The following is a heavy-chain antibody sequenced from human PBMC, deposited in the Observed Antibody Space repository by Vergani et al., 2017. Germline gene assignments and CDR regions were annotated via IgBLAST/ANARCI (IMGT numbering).Heavy chain of an antibody. D-gene: IGHD5-24*01. J-gene: IGHJ4*02. CDR2: ISGSGGST. CDR1: GFTFSSYA. CDR3: VGFVRDGYNPPVY. V-gene: IGHV3-23*04. Sequence: VQLVQSGAEVKKPGGSLRLSCAASGFTFSSYAMSWVRQAPGKGLEWVSAISGSGGSTYYADSVKGRFTISRDNSKNTLYLQMNSLRAEDTAVYYCVGFVRDGYNPPVYWGQGTLVTVSS.